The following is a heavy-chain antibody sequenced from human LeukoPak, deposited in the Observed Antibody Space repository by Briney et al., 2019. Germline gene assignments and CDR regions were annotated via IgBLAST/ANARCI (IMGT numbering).Heavy chain of an antibody. V-gene: IGHV3-48*04. J-gene: IGHJ3*02. CDR3: ARGGGTYSGYENAFDI. CDR2: ISSSGSTI. D-gene: IGHD5-12*01. Sequence: GGSLRLSCAASGFTFSSYSMDWVRQAPGKGLEWVSYISSSGSTIYYADSVKGRFTISRDNAKNSLYLQMNSLRAEDTAVYYCARGGGTYSGYENAFDIWGQGTMVTVSS. CDR1: GFTFSSYS.